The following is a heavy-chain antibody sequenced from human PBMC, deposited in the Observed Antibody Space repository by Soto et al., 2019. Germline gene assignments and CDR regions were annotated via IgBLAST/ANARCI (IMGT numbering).Heavy chain of an antibody. D-gene: IGHD5-18*01. J-gene: IGHJ4*02. CDR3: ARAGYSYGTIDY. CDR2: INPNTGGT. CDR1: GYTFTGYY. Sequence: QVQLVQSGAEVKKPGASVKVSCKASGYTFTGYYMHWVRQAPGQGLEWMGWINPNTGGTNYAQKFQGRVTVTRDTSITTDYMELSRLRSDDTAVYFCARAGYSYGTIDYWGQGTLVTVSS. V-gene: IGHV1-2*02.